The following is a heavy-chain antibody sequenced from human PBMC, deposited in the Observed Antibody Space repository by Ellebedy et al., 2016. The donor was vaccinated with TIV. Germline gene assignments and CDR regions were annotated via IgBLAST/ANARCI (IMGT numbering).Heavy chain of an antibody. CDR1: GFTFTSYA. CDR3: GRDGVTGNSRWDWLDP. D-gene: IGHD6-13*01. J-gene: IGHJ5*02. V-gene: IGHV3-23*01. CDR2: IPHNGATT. Sequence: GESLKISCAASGFTFTSYAMTWVRQAPGKGLEWVSSIPHNGATTYYADSVKSRFTISSDNSRNTLYLQKNSLRAEDSDIYFCGRDGVTGNSRWDWLDPWGQGTLVTVSS.